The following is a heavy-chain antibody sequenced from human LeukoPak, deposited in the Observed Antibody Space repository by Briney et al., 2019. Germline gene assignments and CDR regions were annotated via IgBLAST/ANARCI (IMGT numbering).Heavy chain of an antibody. Sequence: GWSLRLSCAPSVFTFSTYAMTWVRQAPGKGLEWVSAIMHSGGSTYYADSVKGRFTISRDNSKHTLYLQMNSLRAADSALYYCARIGLTTGMLPDYWGQGTLVTVSS. V-gene: IGHV3-23*01. CDR3: ARIGLTTGMLPDY. D-gene: IGHD1-1*01. CDR1: VFTFSTYA. CDR2: IMHSGGST. J-gene: IGHJ4*02.